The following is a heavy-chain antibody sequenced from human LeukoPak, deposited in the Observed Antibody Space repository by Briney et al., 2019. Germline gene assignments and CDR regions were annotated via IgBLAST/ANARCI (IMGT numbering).Heavy chain of an antibody. V-gene: IGHV1-18*01. D-gene: IGHD3-16*02. J-gene: IGHJ4*02. CDR1: GYTFTSYV. Sequence: GASVKVSCKASGYTFTSYVISWVRQAPGQGLEWMGWISAYNGNTNYAQKLQGRVTMTTDTSTSTAYMELRSLRSDDTAVYYCARDLLITFGGVIVISPPFDYWGQGTLVTVSS. CDR2: ISAYNGNT. CDR3: ARDLLITFGGVIVISPPFDY.